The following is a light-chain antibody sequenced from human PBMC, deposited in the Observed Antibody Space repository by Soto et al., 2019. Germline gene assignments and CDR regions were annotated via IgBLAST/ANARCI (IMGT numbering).Light chain of an antibody. V-gene: IGKV3-15*01. CDR2: GAS. J-gene: IGKJ2*01. Sequence: EIVMTQSPATLSVSPGERVTLSCRASQSVSSDLAWYQHKPGQAPRLLIYGASTRATGTPARFSGSGSGTGFSLSISSLQSEDFAVYYCLQYNDWPPKQYTFGQGTKLEIK. CDR1: QSVSSD. CDR3: LQYNDWPPKQYT.